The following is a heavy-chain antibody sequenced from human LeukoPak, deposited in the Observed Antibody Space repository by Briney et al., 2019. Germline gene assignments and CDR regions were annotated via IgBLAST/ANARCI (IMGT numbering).Heavy chain of an antibody. CDR1: GGTFSSYA. CDR3: AAQRDCRSTSCYEY. V-gene: IGHV1-69*13. CDR2: IIPIFGTA. D-gene: IGHD2-2*01. Sequence: ASVKVSCKASGGTFSSYAISWVRQAPGQGLEWMGGIIPIFGTANYAQKFQGRVTITADESTSTAYMELSSLRSEDTAVYYCAAQRDCRSTSCYEYWGQGTLVTVSS. J-gene: IGHJ4*02.